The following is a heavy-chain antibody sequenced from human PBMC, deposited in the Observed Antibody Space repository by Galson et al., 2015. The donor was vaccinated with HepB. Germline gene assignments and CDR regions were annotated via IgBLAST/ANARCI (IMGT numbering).Heavy chain of an antibody. J-gene: IGHJ4*02. V-gene: IGHV1-69*02. CDR3: ARMPEDYYYGSGSYYTIFDY. CDR1: GGTFSSYT. D-gene: IGHD3-10*01. CDR2: IIPILGIA. Sequence: SVKVSCKASGGTFSSYTISWVRQAPGQGLEWMGRIIPILGIANYAQKFQGRVTITADKSTSTAYMELSSLRSEDTAVYYCARMPEDYYYGSGSYYTIFDYWGQGTLVTVSS.